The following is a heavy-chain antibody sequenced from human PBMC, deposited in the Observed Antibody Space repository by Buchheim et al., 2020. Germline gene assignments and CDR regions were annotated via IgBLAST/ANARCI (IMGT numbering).Heavy chain of an antibody. CDR2: INPNSGGT. Sequence: QVQLVQSGAEVKKPGASVKVSCKASGYTFTGYYMHWVRQAPGQGLEWMGWINPNSGGTNYAQKFQGWVTMTRDTSISTAYMELSRLRPDDTAVYYCARDYYYDSSGYYFPGDYWGQGTL. D-gene: IGHD3-22*01. V-gene: IGHV1-2*04. CDR1: GYTFTGYY. J-gene: IGHJ4*02. CDR3: ARDYYYDSSGYYFPGDY.